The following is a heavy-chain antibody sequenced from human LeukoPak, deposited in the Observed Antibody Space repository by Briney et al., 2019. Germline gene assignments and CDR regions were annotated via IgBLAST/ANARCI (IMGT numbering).Heavy chain of an antibody. D-gene: IGHD6-19*01. J-gene: IGHJ6*02. CDR3: GRPTKFWLIQGDGVDV. CDR2: IGAGGAAT. V-gene: IGHV3-23*01. CDR1: GFTFTTYA. Sequence: PGASLRLSCAASGFTFTTYAMTWVRQAPGKGLEWVSSIGAGGAATFYSDSVKGRFTISRDNSMNTLYLRVNSLRADDTAAYYCGRPTKFWLIQGDGVDVWGQGTTVTVSS.